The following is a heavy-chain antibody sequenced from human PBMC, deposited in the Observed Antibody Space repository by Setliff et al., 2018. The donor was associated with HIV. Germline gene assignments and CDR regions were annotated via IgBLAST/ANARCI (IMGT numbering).Heavy chain of an antibody. D-gene: IGHD3-22*01. CDR3: AKGLYYYDSSGYPY. CDR1: GFSFRSYA. J-gene: IGHJ4*02. V-gene: IGHV3-23*01. CDR2: ISGSGDIT. Sequence: GGSLRLSCAASGFSFRSYAVSWVRQAPGKGLEWVSVISGSGDITYYRESVKGRFTVSRDNSNNTVYLQMNSLRAEDTAVYYCAKGLYYYDSSGYPYWGQGTLVTVSS.